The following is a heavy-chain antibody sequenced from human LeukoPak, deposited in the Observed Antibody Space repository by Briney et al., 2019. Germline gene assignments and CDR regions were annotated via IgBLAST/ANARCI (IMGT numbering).Heavy chain of an antibody. CDR1: GFTFSSYG. Sequence: PGGSLRLSCAASGFTFSSYGMHWVRQAPGKGLEWVAFMRYDGSNKYYADSVKGRFTISSDNSKNTLYLQMNSLRAEDTAVYYCAKDHDSSSWYPEGWGQGTLVTVSS. D-gene: IGHD6-13*01. V-gene: IGHV3-30*02. CDR3: AKDHDSSSWYPEG. J-gene: IGHJ4*02. CDR2: MRYDGSNK.